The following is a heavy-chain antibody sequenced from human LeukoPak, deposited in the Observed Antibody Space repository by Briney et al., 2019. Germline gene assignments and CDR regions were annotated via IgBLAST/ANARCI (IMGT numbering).Heavy chain of an antibody. CDR1: GYTFTNYG. CDR2: ISGYNGDT. V-gene: IGHV1-18*01. D-gene: IGHD3-10*01. J-gene: IGHJ4*02. CDR3: ARAPNYSSSGSPFWEV. Sequence: ASVKVSCKSSGYTFTNYGISWVRQAPGQGLEWMGWISGYNGDTRYAQDLQGRVTVTTDTSTSTSYMELRSLRSDNTAVYYCARAPNYSSSGSPFWEVWGQGTLVTVSS.